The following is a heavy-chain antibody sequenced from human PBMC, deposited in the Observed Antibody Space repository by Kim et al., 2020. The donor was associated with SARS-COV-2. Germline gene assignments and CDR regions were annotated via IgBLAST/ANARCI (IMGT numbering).Heavy chain of an antibody. J-gene: IGHJ4*02. CDR3: AKRIGTVGGTCQFYFDS. Sequence: GGSLRLSCAASGFTFSSFGMSWVRQAPGKGLEWVSAISDSADTTNYADSVKGRFTISRDNSKNTLFLQMNSLRADDTAVYYCAKRIGTVGGTCQFYFDSWGQGTLVTVSS. V-gene: IGHV3-23*01. CDR1: GFTFSSFG. D-gene: IGHD4-4*01. CDR2: ISDSADTT.